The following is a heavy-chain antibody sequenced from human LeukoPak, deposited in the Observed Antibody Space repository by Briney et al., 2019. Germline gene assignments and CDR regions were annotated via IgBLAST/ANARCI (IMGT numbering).Heavy chain of an antibody. Sequence: ASVTVSCTASGYTFTSYDINWVRQATGQGLEWMGWVNPDSGSTAYAQNFQGRVTITRNTSISTVYMELTSLTSEDTAVYYCAREGDSWGQGTLVTVSS. CDR2: VNPDSGST. CDR3: AREGDS. CDR1: GYTFTSYD. V-gene: IGHV1-8*03. J-gene: IGHJ4*02.